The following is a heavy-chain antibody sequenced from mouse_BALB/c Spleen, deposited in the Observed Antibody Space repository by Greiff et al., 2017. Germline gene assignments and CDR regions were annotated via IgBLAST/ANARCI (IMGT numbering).Heavy chain of an antibody. V-gene: IGHV1-14*01. J-gene: IGHJ2*01. CDR2: INPYNDGT. CDR3: ARGATGYRLDY. CDR1: GYTFTSYV. Sequence: EVQVVESGPELVKPGASVKMSCKASGYTFTSYVMHWVKQKPGQGLEWIGYINPYNDGTKYNEKFKGKATLTSDKSSSTAYMELSSLTSEDSAVYYCARGATGYRLDYWGQGTTLTVSS. D-gene: IGHD2-14*01.